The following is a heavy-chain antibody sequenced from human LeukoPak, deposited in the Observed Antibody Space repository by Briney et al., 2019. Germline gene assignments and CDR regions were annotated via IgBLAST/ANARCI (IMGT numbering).Heavy chain of an antibody. J-gene: IGHJ4*02. CDR2: IGPNSGSA. CDR3: ARNPAGNYYASGPPLWYFDN. CDR1: GYTFTNYF. Sequence: ASVKVSCKASGYTFTNYFIHWVRQAPGQGLEWMGIIGPNSGSASYAQKFQGRVTMTKDTSTSTVYMELSSLTSEDTAVYYCARNPAGNYYASGPPLWYFDNWGQGTLVTVSS. D-gene: IGHD3-10*01. V-gene: IGHV1-46*01.